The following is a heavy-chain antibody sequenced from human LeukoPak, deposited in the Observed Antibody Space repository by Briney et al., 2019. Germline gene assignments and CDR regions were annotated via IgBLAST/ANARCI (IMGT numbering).Heavy chain of an antibody. CDR3: ARALLELELGAGDAFDI. CDR1: GFTFSSYE. J-gene: IGHJ3*02. CDR2: ISSSGSTI. V-gene: IGHV3-48*03. Sequence: GGSLRLSCAASGFTFSSYEMNWVRQAPGKGLEWVSYISSSGSTIYYADSVKGRFTISRDNAKNSLYLQMNSLRAEDTAVYFCARALLELELGAGDAFDIWGQGTMVTVSS. D-gene: IGHD1-7*01.